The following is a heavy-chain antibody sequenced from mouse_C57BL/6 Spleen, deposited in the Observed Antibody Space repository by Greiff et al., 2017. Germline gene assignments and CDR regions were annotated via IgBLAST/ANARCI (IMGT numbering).Heavy chain of an antibody. V-gene: IGHV1-52*01. CDR2: IDPSDSET. J-gene: IGHJ2*01. D-gene: IGHD1-1*01. CDR3: ARFGYCGSGGVYFDY. Sequence: QVQLQQSGAELVRPGSSVKLSCKASGYTFTSYWMHWVKQRPIQGLEWIGNIDPSDSETHYNQKFKDKATLTADKSSSTAYMQLSSLTSEDSAVYYGARFGYCGSGGVYFDYWGQGTTLTVSS. CDR1: GYTFTSYW.